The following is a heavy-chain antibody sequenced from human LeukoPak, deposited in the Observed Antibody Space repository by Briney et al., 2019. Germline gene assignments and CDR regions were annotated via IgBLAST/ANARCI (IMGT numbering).Heavy chain of an antibody. CDR3: AKDGEDYYDSSGWYDY. D-gene: IGHD3-22*01. J-gene: IGHJ4*02. CDR1: GFTFDDYT. CDR2: ISWDGGST. Sequence: PGGSLRLSCAASGFTFDDYTMHWVRQAPGKGLEWVSLISWDGGSTYYADSAKGRFTISRDNSKNSLYLQMNSLRTEDTALYYCAKDGEDYYDSSGWYDYWGQGTLVTVSS. V-gene: IGHV3-43*01.